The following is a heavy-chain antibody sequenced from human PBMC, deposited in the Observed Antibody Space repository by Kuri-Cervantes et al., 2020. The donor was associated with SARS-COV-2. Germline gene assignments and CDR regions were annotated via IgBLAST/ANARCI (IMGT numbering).Heavy chain of an antibody. CDR3: ARGFRGGSYPIMDDY. V-gene: IGHV3-7*05. D-gene: IGHD1-26*01. Sequence: GESLKISCAASGFTFSSYWMSWVRQAPGKGLEWVANIKQDGSEKYYVDSVKSRFTISRDNAKNSLYLQMNSLSAEDTAVYYCARGFRGGSYPIMDDYWGQGTLVTVSS. J-gene: IGHJ4*02. CDR1: GFTFSSYW. CDR2: IKQDGSEK.